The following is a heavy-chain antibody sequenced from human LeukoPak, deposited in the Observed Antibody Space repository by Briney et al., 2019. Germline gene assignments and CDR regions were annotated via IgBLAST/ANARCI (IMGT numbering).Heavy chain of an antibody. CDR3: AREVGSNWNSLAY. Sequence: ASVKVSCKASGYTFTDYYLHWVRQAPGQGFEWMGWISPSSGATTYPQNFQGRVTMTRDTSISTAYMELSSLKSDDTAVYYCAREVGSNWNSLAYWGQGTLVTVSS. CDR2: ISPSSGAT. CDR1: GYTFTDYY. J-gene: IGHJ4*02. D-gene: IGHD1/OR15-1a*01. V-gene: IGHV1-2*02.